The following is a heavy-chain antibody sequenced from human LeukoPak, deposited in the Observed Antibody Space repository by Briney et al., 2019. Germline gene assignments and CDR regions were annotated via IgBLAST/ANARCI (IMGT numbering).Heavy chain of an antibody. V-gene: IGHV1-69*01. D-gene: IGHD2-15*01. Sequence: SVKVSCKASGGTFSSYAISWVRQAPGQGLEWMGGIIPVFGTANYAQKFEGRVTITADESTSTAYMELSSLRSEDTAVYYCARDRVVGLGIDNAFDIWGHGTMVTVSS. CDR2: IIPVFGTA. CDR1: GGTFSSYA. J-gene: IGHJ3*02. CDR3: ARDRVVGLGIDNAFDI.